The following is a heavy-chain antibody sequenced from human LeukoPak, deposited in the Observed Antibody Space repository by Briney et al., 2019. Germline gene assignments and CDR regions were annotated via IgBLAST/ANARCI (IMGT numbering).Heavy chain of an antibody. CDR3: AGGDYYGSGSPSDY. V-gene: IGHV1-69*06. Sequence: SVKVSCKASGYTFTGYYMHWVRQAPGQGLEWTGGIIPIFGTANYAQKFQGRVTITADKSTSTAYMELSSLRSEDTAVYYCAGGDYYGSGSPSDYWGQGTLVTVSS. CDR1: GYTFTGYY. CDR2: IIPIFGTA. D-gene: IGHD3-10*01. J-gene: IGHJ4*02.